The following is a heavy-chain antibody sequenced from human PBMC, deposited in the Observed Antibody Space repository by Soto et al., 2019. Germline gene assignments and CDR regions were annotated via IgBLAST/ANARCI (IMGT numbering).Heavy chain of an antibody. V-gene: IGHV4-59*12. Sequence: TLSLTCTVSGGSISSYYWIWIRQPPGKGLEWIGYIYYSGSTNYNPSLKSRVTISVDTSKNQFSLKLSSVTAADTAVYYCARVLSASTSLIDPWGQGALVTVSS. CDR3: ARVLSASTSLIDP. CDR2: IYYSGST. CDR1: GGSISSYY. D-gene: IGHD2-2*01. J-gene: IGHJ5*02.